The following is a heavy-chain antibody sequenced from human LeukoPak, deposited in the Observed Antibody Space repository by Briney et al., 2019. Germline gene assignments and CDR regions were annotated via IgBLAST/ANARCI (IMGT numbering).Heavy chain of an antibody. CDR1: GFTFSTYA. J-gene: IGHJ4*02. CDR3: ARTTTPHYYGSGSYALGY. V-gene: IGHV3-30-3*01. Sequence: GGSLRLSCAASGFTFSTYAMHWVRQGPGQGLEWVAVISYDGSNKFYADSVKGRFTISRDNSKNTLYLQMSSLSAEDTAVYYCARTTTPHYYGSGSYALGYWGQGTLVTVPS. D-gene: IGHD3-10*01. CDR2: ISYDGSNK.